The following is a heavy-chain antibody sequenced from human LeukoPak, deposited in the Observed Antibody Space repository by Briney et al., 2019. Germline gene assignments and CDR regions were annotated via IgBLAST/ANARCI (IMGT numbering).Heavy chain of an antibody. D-gene: IGHD6-13*01. J-gene: IGHJ6*03. CDR2: INPNSGGT. Sequence: ASVKVSCKASGYTFTGYYMHLVRQAPGQGLEWMGWINPNSGGTNYAQKFQGRVTMTRDTSISTAYMELSSLRSEDTAVYYCARDRRDINQGSYSSSWSGYYYYYMDVWGKGTTVTVSS. CDR3: ARDRRDINQGSYSSSWSGYYYYYMDV. CDR1: GYTFTGYY. V-gene: IGHV1-2*02.